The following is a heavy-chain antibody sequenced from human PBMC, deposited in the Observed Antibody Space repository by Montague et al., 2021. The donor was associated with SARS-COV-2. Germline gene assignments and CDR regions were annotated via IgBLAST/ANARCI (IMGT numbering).Heavy chain of an antibody. CDR3: SRGTKRVFTYDYGSSGYASDY. J-gene: IGHJ4*02. Sequence: SETLSLTCAVYGGSFTGYYWSWIRQHPGKELVWFGEINHRGSTTYNPPLQSRVTTLVDTSKNQFYLKLSSVTAADTAVYYCSRGTKRVFTYDYGSSGYASDYWGQGTLVTVSS. D-gene: IGHD3-22*01. CDR2: INHRGST. V-gene: IGHV4-34*01. CDR1: GGSFTGYY.